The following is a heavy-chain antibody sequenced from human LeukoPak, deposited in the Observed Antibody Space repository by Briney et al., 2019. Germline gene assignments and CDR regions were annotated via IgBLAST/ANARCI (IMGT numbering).Heavy chain of an antibody. D-gene: IGHD7-27*01. CDR2: INPNSGGT. CDR3: ARGPHWDPHFDY. CDR1: GYTFTGYY. Sequence: ASVKVSCKASGYTFTGYYMHWVRQAPGQGLEWMGWINPNSGGTNYAQKFEGRVTMTRDTSISTAYMELSRLRSDDTAVYYCARGPHWDPHFDYWGQGTLVTVSS. J-gene: IGHJ4*02. V-gene: IGHV1-2*02.